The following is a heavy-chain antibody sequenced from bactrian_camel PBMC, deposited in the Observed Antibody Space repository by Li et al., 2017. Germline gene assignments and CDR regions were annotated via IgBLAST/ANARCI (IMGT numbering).Heavy chain of an antibody. D-gene: IGHD1*01. CDR2: IPTAGGPA. V-gene: IGHV3S40*01. CDR1: GYTDKPYK. Sequence: VQLVESGGGSVQAGGSLRLSCVASGYTDKPYKMAWFRQVPGKEREGVAFIPTAGGPADYAVSVKGRFTISQDNAKRAVYLQMNDLKPEDTARYYCVANSYANSCQSGYTYTGQGTQVTVS. J-gene: IGHJ4*01.